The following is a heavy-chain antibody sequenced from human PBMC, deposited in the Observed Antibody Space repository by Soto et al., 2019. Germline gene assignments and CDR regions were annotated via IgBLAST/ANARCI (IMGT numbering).Heavy chain of an antibody. V-gene: IGHV5-51*01. CDR2: IYPGDSDT. J-gene: IGHJ6*02. Sequence: GESLKISCKGSGYSFTSYWIGWVRQMPGKGLEWMGIIYPGDSDTRYSPSFQGQVTISADKSISTAYLQWSSLKASDTAMYYCARTPSYGSVSRGAYYYYYGMDLWGQGTTVTVSS. CDR1: GYSFTSYW. D-gene: IGHD3-10*01. CDR3: ARTPSYGSVSRGAYYYYYGMDL.